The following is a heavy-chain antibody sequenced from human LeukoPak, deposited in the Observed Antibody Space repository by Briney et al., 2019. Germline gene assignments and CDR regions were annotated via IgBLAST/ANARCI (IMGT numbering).Heavy chain of an antibody. Sequence: GGSLRLSCAASGFTFSSYAMSWVRQAPGKGLEWVSAISGSGGSTYYADSVKGRFTIPRDNSKNTLYLQMNSLRAEDTAVYYCAKDGAPYCSSTSCYSHTVKYFQHWGQGTLVAVSS. D-gene: IGHD2-2*01. V-gene: IGHV3-23*01. CDR1: GFTFSSYA. CDR3: AKDGAPYCSSTSCYSHTVKYFQH. CDR2: ISGSGGST. J-gene: IGHJ1*01.